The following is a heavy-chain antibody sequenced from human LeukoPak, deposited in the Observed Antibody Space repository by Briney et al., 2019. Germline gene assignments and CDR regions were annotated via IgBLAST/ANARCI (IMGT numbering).Heavy chain of an antibody. CDR2: ISGDGGST. D-gene: IGHD2-15*01. Sequence: GGSLRLSCAASGFTFSTYGMHWVRQAPGKRLEYVSAISGDGGSTYYADSVKGRFTISRDNSKNTLYLQMGSLRPEDMAVYYCARDGLGAAFSYDYWGQGTLFTVSS. J-gene: IGHJ4*02. V-gene: IGHV3-64*02. CDR1: GFTFSTYG. CDR3: ARDGLGAAFSYDY.